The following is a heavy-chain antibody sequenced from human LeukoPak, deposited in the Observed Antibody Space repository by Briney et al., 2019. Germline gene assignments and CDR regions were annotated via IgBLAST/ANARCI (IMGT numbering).Heavy chain of an antibody. CDR1: GFTFSSYS. Sequence: GGSLRLSCAASGFTFSSYSMNWVRQAPGKGLEWVSYISDSSSTIYYAESVKGRFTISRDNAKSSLYLQMNSLRAEDTAMYYCAGDLSDDTSGHWGQGTLVTVSS. V-gene: IGHV3-48*01. J-gene: IGHJ4*02. CDR3: AGDLSDDTSGH. CDR2: ISDSSSTI. D-gene: IGHD3-22*01.